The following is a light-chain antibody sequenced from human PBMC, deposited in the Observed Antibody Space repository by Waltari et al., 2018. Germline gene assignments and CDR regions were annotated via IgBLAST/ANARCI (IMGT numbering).Light chain of an antibody. CDR3: SSYAHNNHFV. CDR1: NSDVGAYNY. V-gene: IGLV2-8*01. CDR2: EVT. J-gene: IGLJ1*01. Sequence: QSVLTQPPSATGSPGQSVTISCTGTNSDVGAYNYVPWYQQHPGKVPKRLGYEVTKRPSGVPDRFSVSKSGNTASLTVAVLQADDEADYYCSSYAHNNHFVFGTGTKVTVL.